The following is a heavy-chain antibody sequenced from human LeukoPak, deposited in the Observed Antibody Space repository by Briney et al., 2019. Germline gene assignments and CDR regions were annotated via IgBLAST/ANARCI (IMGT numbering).Heavy chain of an antibody. CDR1: GGSISSGDYY. CDR2: IYYSGST. J-gene: IGHJ4*02. CDR3: ASSPSSGYSAY. Sequence: SQTLPLTCTVSGGSISSGDYYWSWIRQHPGKGPEWIGYIYYSGSTYYNPSLKSRVTISLDTSKNQFSLKLSSVTAADTAVFYCASSPSSGYSAYWGQGALVTVSS. V-gene: IGHV4-31*03.